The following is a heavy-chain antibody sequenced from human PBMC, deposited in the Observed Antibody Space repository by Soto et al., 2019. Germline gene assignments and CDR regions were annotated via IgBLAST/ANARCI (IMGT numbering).Heavy chain of an antibody. V-gene: IGHV5-51*01. D-gene: IGHD2-8*02. CDR3: ARGYCTATICDPWFDP. J-gene: IGHJ5*02. CDR1: GYSFTGYW. Sequence: PGESLKISCTGVGYSFTGYWIAWVRQMPGKGLEWMGIIYPGDSETRYSPSFQGQVTISVDKSITTAYLQWSSLKASDSAMYYCARGYCTATICDPWFDPWGQGTLVTVSS. CDR2: IYPGDSET.